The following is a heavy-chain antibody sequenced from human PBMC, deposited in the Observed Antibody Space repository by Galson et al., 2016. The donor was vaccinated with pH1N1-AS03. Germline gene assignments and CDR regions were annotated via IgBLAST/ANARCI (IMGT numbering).Heavy chain of an antibody. CDR2: ITGDGKST. CDR1: GFIFSNYG. Sequence: SLRLSCAASGFIFSNYGMNWVRQAPGKGLQWVSTITGDGKSTKYTDSVKGRFTISRDNPKNTVNLQMNSLRVEDTAVYYCAKRADIWGCCESWGQGTLVTVSS. CDR3: AKRADIWGCCES. J-gene: IGHJ5*02. V-gene: IGHV3-23*01. D-gene: IGHD3-16*01.